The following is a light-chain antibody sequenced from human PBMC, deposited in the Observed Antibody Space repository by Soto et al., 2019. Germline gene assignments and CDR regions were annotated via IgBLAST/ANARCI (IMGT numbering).Light chain of an antibody. Sequence: IQLTQSPSSLSASVGDRVTIACRASQGISSWLAWYQQKPGKANKLLIYKASTLKSGVPSRFSGSGSGTEFTLTISSLQHDDVATYYCQHYNSYSEAFGQGTEVDIK. CDR3: QHYNSYSEA. CDR1: QGISSW. CDR2: KAS. V-gene: IGKV1-5*03. J-gene: IGKJ1*01.